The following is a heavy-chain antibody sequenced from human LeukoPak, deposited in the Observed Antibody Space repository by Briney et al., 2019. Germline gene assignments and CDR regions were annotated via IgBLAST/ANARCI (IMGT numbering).Heavy chain of an antibody. V-gene: IGHV4-61*02. CDR2: IYTSGSI. CDR1: GGSISSGRYY. CDR3: ARVGYYGSGSYYSSYYYMDV. Sequence: NPSQTLSLTCTVSGGSISSGRYYWPWIRQPAGKGLEWIVRIYTSGSINYNPSTKSRVTISVDTCKNHFSLKLSSMTAADTAVYYCARVGYYGSGSYYSSYYYMDVWGKGTTVTISS. J-gene: IGHJ6*03. D-gene: IGHD3-10*01.